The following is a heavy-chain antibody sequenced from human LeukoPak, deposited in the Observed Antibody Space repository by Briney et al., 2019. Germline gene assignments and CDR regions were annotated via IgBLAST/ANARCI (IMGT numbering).Heavy chain of an antibody. Sequence: ASVKVSCKASGYTFTSYGISGVRQAPGQGLEWMGWISAYNGNTNYAQKLQGRVTMTTDTSTSTAYMELRSLRSDDTAVYYCARDPGFVAAAGNFDYWGQGTLVTVSS. J-gene: IGHJ4*02. CDR3: ARDPGFVAAAGNFDY. CDR1: GYTFTSYG. D-gene: IGHD6-13*01. CDR2: ISAYNGNT. V-gene: IGHV1-18*01.